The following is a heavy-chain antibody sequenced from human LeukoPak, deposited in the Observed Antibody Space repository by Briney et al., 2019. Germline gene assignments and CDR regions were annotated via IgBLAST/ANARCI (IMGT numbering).Heavy chain of an antibody. CDR3: ARTRYCSGGSCYYGMDV. J-gene: IGHJ6*02. Sequence: SQTLSLTCAISGDSVSSNSAAWLWIRQSPSRGLEWLGRTYYRSKWYDDYAVSVKSRITINPDTSKNQFSLQLNSVTPEDTAVYYCARTRYCSGGSCYYGMDVWGQGTTVTVSS. V-gene: IGHV6-1*01. D-gene: IGHD2-15*01. CDR1: GDSVSSNSAA. CDR2: TYYRSKWYD.